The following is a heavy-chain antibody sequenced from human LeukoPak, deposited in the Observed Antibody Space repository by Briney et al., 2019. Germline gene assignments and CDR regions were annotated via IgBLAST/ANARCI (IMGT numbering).Heavy chain of an antibody. CDR2: INHSGST. V-gene: IGHV4-39*07. CDR3: ARGKGRAFDC. J-gene: IGHJ4*02. CDR1: GGSISSRSYY. Sequence: SETLFLTCTVSGGSISSRSYYWSWIRQPPGKGLEWIGEINHSGSTNYNPSLKSRVTISVDTSKNQFSLKLSSVTAADTAVYYCARGKGRAFDCWGEGTLATVSA.